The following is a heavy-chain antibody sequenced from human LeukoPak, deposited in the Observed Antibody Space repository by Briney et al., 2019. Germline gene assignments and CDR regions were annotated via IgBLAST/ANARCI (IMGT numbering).Heavy chain of an antibody. V-gene: IGHV4-39*07. D-gene: IGHD3-10*01. CDR2: IYYSGST. Sequence: SETLSLTCTVSGGSISSSSYYWGWIRQPPGKGLEWIGSIYYSGSTYYNPSLKSRVTISVDTSKNQFSLKLSSVTAADTAVYYCARAPPAYGSGSYGFDYWGQGTLVTVSS. CDR3: ARAPPAYGSGSYGFDY. CDR1: GGSISSSSYY. J-gene: IGHJ4*02.